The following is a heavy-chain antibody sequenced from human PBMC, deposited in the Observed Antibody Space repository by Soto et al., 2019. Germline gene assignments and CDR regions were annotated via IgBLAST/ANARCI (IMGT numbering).Heavy chain of an antibody. CDR2: IKQDGSGK. Sequence: PVGSLRLSCAASGFTFSSYWMSWVRQAPGKGLEWVANIKQDGSGKYYVDSVKGRFTISRDNAKNPLYLQMNSLRAEDTAVYYCARGFPAPYYYYYMDVWGKGTTVTVSS. CDR3: ARGFPAPYYYYYMDV. V-gene: IGHV3-7*01. CDR1: GFTFSSYW. J-gene: IGHJ6*03.